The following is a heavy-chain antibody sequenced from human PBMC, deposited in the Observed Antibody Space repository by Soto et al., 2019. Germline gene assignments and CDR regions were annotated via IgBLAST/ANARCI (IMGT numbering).Heavy chain of an antibody. CDR2: ISYDGSNK. V-gene: IGHV3-30*18. CDR3: AKDGRHSSSWYFNTYYFDY. D-gene: IGHD6-13*01. J-gene: IGHJ4*02. CDR1: GFTFSSYG. Sequence: GGSLRPSCAASGFTFSSYGMHWVRQAPGKGLEWVAVISYDGSNKYYADSVKGRFTISRDNSKNTLYLQMNSLRAEDTAVYYCAKDGRHSSSWYFNTYYFDYWGQGTLVTVSS.